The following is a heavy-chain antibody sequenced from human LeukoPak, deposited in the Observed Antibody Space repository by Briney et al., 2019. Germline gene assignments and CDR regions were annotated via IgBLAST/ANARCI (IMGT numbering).Heavy chain of an antibody. V-gene: IGHV3-15*01. CDR1: GFTFSNAW. D-gene: IGHD1-26*01. CDR2: IKSKSGGGTT. J-gene: IGHJ4*02. CDR3: TTDSMGFDY. Sequence: GGSLRLSCAASGFTFSNAWMSRVRQAPGKGLEWIGRIKSKSGGGTTDYAAPVTGRFTISRDDSKNTLYLQVNSLKTEDTAVYYCTTDSMGFDYWGQGTLVTVSS.